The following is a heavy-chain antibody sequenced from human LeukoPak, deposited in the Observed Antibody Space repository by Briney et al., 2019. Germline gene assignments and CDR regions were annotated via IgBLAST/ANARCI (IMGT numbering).Heavy chain of an antibody. V-gene: IGHV4-31*03. CDR3: ARFVGGSGYPIDY. D-gene: IGHD3-22*01. J-gene: IGHJ4*02. CDR1: GRSISSGGYY. CDR2: IYYSWST. Sequence: SQTLSLTCTVSGRSISSGGYYWSWIRQHPGKGLEWIGYIYYSWSTYYNPSLKSRVTISVDTSKNQFSLKLSSVTAADTAVYYCARFVGGSGYPIDYWGQGTLVTVSS.